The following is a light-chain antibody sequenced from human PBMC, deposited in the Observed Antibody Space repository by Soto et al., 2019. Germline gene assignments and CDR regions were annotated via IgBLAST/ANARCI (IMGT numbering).Light chain of an antibody. Sequence: EVVLTQSPVTLSLSPGKRATLSCRASQSFRGLLAWYQQKPGQAPRLLIYDAYNRATGIPPRFSGSGSGTDFTLTISSLAPEDSAVYYCQQRHMWPITFGQGTRLEIK. CDR2: DAY. CDR1: QSFRGL. J-gene: IGKJ5*01. V-gene: IGKV3-11*01. CDR3: QQRHMWPIT.